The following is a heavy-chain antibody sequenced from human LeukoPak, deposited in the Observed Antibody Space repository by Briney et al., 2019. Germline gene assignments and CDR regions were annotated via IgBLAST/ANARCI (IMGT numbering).Heavy chain of an antibody. CDR3: ARGIYSGYDYGY. Sequence: SETLSPTCTVSGGSISSYYRSWIRQPPGKGLERIGYIYYSGGTNYNPSLKSRVTISADTSKNQFSLKLSSVTAADTAVYYCARGIYSGYDYGYWGQGTLVTVSS. V-gene: IGHV4-59*01. CDR1: GGSISSYY. CDR2: IYYSGGT. D-gene: IGHD5-12*01. J-gene: IGHJ4*02.